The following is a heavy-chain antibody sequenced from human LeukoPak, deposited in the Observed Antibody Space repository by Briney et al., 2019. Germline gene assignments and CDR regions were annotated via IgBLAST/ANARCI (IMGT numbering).Heavy chain of an antibody. CDR3: ALLYDILTGYSNFDY. CDR1: GYTFTGYY. D-gene: IGHD3-9*01. Sequence: ASVKVSCKASGYTFTGYYMHWVRQAPGQGLEWMGWINPNSGGTNYAQKFQGRVTMTRDTSISTAYMELSRLRSDDTAVYYCALLYDILTGYSNFDYWGQGTLATVSS. V-gene: IGHV1-2*02. J-gene: IGHJ4*02. CDR2: INPNSGGT.